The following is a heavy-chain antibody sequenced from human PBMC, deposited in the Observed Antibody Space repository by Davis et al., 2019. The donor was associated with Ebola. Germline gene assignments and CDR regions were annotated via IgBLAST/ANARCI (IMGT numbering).Heavy chain of an antibody. Sequence: ASVKVSCKASGYTFTGYYMHWVRQAPGQGLEWMGWINPNSGGTDYAQKFQGRVTMTRDTSINTAYMELSRLRSDDTAVYYCARGVDSGSYYGAFDIWGQGTMVTVS. J-gene: IGHJ3*02. CDR2: INPNSGGT. V-gene: IGHV1-2*02. D-gene: IGHD1-26*01. CDR1: GYTFTGYY. CDR3: ARGVDSGSYYGAFDI.